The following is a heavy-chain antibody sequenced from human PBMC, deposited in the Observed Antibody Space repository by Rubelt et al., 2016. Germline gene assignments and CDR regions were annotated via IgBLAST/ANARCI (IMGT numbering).Heavy chain of an antibody. D-gene: IGHD6-19*01. CDR1: GYSISSGYY. Sequence: QVQLQESGPGLVKPSETLSLTCTVSGYSISSGYYWGWIRQPPTKGLEWIGSISHTGNTYYNPSLKSRVTISVDTSKNQFSLKLRSVTPGDTAVYYCARGHSSIGWYYWGQGALVTVSS. J-gene: IGHJ4*02. V-gene: IGHV4-38-2*02. CDR3: ARGHSSIGWYY. CDR2: ISHTGNT.